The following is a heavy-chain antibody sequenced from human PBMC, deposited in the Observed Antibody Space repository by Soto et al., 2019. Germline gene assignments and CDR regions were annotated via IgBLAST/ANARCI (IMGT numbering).Heavy chain of an antibody. Sequence: QVQLQESGPGLVKPSQTLSLTCTVSGGSISSGGYYWSWIRQHPGKGLEWIGYIYYSGSTYYNPSLKSRVTISVDTSKNQFSLQLSSVTAADTAVYYCAREGWKEDGYGYYYYGMDVWGQGTTVTVSS. J-gene: IGHJ6*02. CDR3: AREGWKEDGYGYYYYGMDV. CDR2: IYYSGST. D-gene: IGHD5-18*01. V-gene: IGHV4-31*03. CDR1: GGSISSGGYY.